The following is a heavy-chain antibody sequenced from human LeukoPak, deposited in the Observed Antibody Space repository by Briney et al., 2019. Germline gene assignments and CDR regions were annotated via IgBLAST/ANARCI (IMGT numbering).Heavy chain of an antibody. D-gene: IGHD2-15*01. CDR1: GFTFSSYS. CDR2: ISDSSSTI. CDR3: ARDCRVWPYYFDY. V-gene: IGHV3-48*04. Sequence: GGSLRLSCAASGFTFSSYSMNWVRQAPGKGLEWVSYISDSSSTIYYADSVRGRFTISRDNAKNSLYLQMNSLRAEDTAVYYCARDCRVWPYYFDYWGQGTLVTVSS. J-gene: IGHJ4*02.